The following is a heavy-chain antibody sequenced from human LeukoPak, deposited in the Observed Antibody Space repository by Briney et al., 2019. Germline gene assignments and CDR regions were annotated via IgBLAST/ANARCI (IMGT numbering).Heavy chain of an antibody. CDR2: ISSSSSYI. CDR3: ARGINDRAGDY. D-gene: IGHD3-22*01. V-gene: IGHV3-21*01. Sequence: GGSLRLSCAASGFTFSSYSMNWVRQAPGKGLEWVSSISSSSSYIYYADSVKGRFTISRDNAKNSLYLQMNSLRAEDTAVYYCARGINDRAGDYWGQGTLVTVSS. J-gene: IGHJ4*02. CDR1: GFTFSSYS.